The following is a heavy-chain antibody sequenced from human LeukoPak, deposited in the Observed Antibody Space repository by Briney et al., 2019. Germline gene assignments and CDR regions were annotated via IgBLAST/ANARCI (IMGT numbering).Heavy chain of an antibody. V-gene: IGHV3-21*01. CDR1: GFSFSSSS. Sequence: GGSLRPSCAASGFSFSSSSMNWVRQAPGKGLEWVSSIGSGGAPTYYADSVKGRFTISRDNAKNSLYLQVNSLRGEDAAVYYCVTTTYCGGGCYSEGFDIWGQGTKVAVSS. J-gene: IGHJ3*02. D-gene: IGHD2-21*02. CDR2: IGSGGAPT. CDR3: VTTTYCGGGCYSEGFDI.